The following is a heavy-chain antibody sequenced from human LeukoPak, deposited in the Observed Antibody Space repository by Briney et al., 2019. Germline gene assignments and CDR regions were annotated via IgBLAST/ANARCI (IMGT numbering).Heavy chain of an antibody. J-gene: IGHJ5*02. Sequence: GGSLRLSCAASGFTFSSYSMNWVRQAPGKGLEWVSSISSSSSYIYYADSVKGRFTISRDNAKNSLYLQMNSLRAEDTAVYYCARSPSSSWYPGGLANWFDPWGQGTLVTVSS. CDR1: GFTFSSYS. CDR3: ARSPSSSWYPGGLANWFDP. CDR2: ISSSSSYI. V-gene: IGHV3-21*01. D-gene: IGHD6-13*01.